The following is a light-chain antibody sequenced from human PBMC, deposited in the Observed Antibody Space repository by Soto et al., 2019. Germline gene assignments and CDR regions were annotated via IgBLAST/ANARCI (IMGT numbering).Light chain of an antibody. J-gene: IGKJ4*01. CDR3: QQYASSPLT. CDR2: DES. Sequence: EIVFTQSPGTLSLSPGERATLSCRASQSVGSFLAWYQQKPGQAPRLLIYDESSRATGIPDRFSGSGSGTDFTLTISRLQPEDFAVYYCQQYASSPLTFGGGTKVDI. CDR1: QSVGSF. V-gene: IGKV3-20*01.